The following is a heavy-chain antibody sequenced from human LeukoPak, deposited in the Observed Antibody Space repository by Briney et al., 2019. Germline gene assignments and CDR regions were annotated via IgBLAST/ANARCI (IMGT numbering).Heavy chain of an antibody. Sequence: GGSMRLSCAPYGFTFSSYNMNWVRQAPGKGLEWVSSIRSSTYIYYADTLKGRLTISRDNAKNSLDLQMNSLRAEDTAVYYCARTLGCSSTSCYTGYYYYGMDVWGQGTTVSVSS. V-gene: IGHV3-21*01. D-gene: IGHD2-2*02. CDR1: GFTFSSYN. CDR2: IRSSTYI. J-gene: IGHJ6*02. CDR3: ARTLGCSSTSCYTGYYYYGMDV.